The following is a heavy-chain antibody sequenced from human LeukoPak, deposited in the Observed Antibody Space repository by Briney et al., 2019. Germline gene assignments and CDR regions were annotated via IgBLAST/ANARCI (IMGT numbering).Heavy chain of an antibody. Sequence: GGSLRLSCAASGFTFSSHVMHWVRQAPGKGLEWVAVIGYDGSNKYYADSVKGRFTIPRDNPKKSLYLQMNSLRAEDTAVYYCAGTRNLRGDYFDYWGQGTLVTVSS. J-gene: IGHJ4*02. D-gene: IGHD3-10*01. CDR2: IGYDGSNK. CDR3: AGTRNLRGDYFDY. CDR1: GFTFSSHV. V-gene: IGHV3-33*01.